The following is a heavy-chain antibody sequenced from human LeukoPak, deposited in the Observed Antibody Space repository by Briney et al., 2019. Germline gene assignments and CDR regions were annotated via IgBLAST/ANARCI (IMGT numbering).Heavy chain of an antibody. J-gene: IGHJ4*02. Sequence: SETLSLTCTVSGDSISTSSYYWGWIRQPPGKGLEWLGSIYYSGLSHYNPSLKRRVTIYVDTSRNQFSLHLYSVTAADTAVFYCARSDYYDYRQIDFWGQGTLVTVSS. V-gene: IGHV4-39*01. CDR1: GDSISTSSYY. CDR3: ARSDYYDYRQIDF. D-gene: IGHD3-22*01. CDR2: IYYSGLS.